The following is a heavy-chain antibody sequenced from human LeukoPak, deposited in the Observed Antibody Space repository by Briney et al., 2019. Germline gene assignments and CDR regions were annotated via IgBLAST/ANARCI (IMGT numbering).Heavy chain of an antibody. D-gene: IGHD5-18*01. V-gene: IGHV3-30*18. CDR1: GFTFSSYG. J-gene: IGHJ4*02. Sequence: GGSLRLSCAASGFTFSSYGMHWVRQAPGKGLEWVAVISYDGSNKYYADSVKGRFTISRDNSKNTLYLQMNSLRAEDTAVYYCAKSTSRGYSYGSDYWGQGTLVTVSS. CDR2: ISYDGSNK. CDR3: AKSTSRGYSYGSDY.